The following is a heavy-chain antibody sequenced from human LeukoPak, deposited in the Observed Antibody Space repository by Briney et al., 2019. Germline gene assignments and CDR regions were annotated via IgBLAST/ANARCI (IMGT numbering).Heavy chain of an antibody. J-gene: IGHJ4*02. CDR3: ARVRTIFGVVNVIDY. V-gene: IGHV3-48*01. CDR2: ISSSSSTI. D-gene: IGHD3-3*01. CDR1: GFTFSSYS. Sequence: GGSLRLSCAASGFTFSSYSMNWVRQAPGKGLEWVSYISSSSSTIYYADSVKGRFTISRDNAKNSLYLQMNSLRAEDTAVYYCARVRTIFGVVNVIDYWGQGTLVTVSS.